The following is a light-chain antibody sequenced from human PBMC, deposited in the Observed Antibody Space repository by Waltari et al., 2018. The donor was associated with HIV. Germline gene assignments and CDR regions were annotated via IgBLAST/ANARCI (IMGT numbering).Light chain of an antibody. Sequence: SSDLTQPPSMSLSPGQTARITCSGDALPTKYVYWYQQKPGQAPVLIISRYNERPSGVPDRFSGSRAVTTATATLTISRVQTEDEADDYCQSADITNIWVCGGGTKLTVL. V-gene: IGLV3-25*03. J-gene: IGLJ2*01. CDR3: QSADITNIWV. CDR1: ALPTKY. CDR2: RYN.